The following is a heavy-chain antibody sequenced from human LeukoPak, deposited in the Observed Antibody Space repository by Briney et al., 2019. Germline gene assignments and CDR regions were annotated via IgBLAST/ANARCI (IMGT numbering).Heavy chain of an antibody. CDR2: IYYSGST. J-gene: IGHJ6*03. CDR1: GGSISSGGYC. Sequence: PSETLSLTCTVSGGSISSGGYCWSWIRQHPGKGLEWIGYIYYSGSTYYNPSLKSRVTISVDTSKNQFSLKLSSVTAADTAVYYCARAHYGDGGFYYYYYYMDVWGKGTTVTVSS. D-gene: IGHD4-17*01. V-gene: IGHV4-31*03. CDR3: ARAHYGDGGFYYYYYYMDV.